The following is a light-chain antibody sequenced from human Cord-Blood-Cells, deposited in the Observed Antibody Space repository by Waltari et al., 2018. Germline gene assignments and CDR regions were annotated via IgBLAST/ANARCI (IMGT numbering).Light chain of an antibody. CDR2: AAS. Sequence: DIQMTQSPSSLSASVGDRVTITSLASQSISSYLNWYQQKPGKAPKLLIYAASSLQSGVPSRFSGSGSGTDFTLTISSLQPEDFATYYCQQSYSTLIFTFGPGTKVDIK. V-gene: IGKV1-39*01. J-gene: IGKJ3*01. CDR3: QQSYSTLIFT. CDR1: QSISSY.